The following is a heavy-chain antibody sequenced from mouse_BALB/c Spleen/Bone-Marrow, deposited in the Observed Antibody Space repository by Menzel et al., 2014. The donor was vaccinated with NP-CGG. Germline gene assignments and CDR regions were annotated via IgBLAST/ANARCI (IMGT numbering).Heavy chain of an antibody. Sequence: EVQGVESGGGLVQPGGSRKVSCAASGFTFSSFGVHWVRQAPEKGLEWVAYISSGSSTIYYADTVKGRFTISRDNPKNTLFLQMTSLRSEDTAMYYCARSTMITTGYYYAMDYWGQGTSVTVSS. CDR1: GFTFSSFG. CDR2: ISSGSSTI. J-gene: IGHJ4*01. CDR3: ARSTMITTGYYYAMDY. D-gene: IGHD2-4*01. V-gene: IGHV5-17*02.